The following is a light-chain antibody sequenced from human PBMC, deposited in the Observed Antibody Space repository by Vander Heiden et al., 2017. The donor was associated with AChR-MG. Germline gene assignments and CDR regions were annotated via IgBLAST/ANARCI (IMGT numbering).Light chain of an antibody. CDR2: LETRGSY. J-gene: IGLJ2*01. CDR3: ETWDIAHSRRV. V-gene: IGLV4-60*03. Sequence: QPELSQPSSASASLGSSVKLSCTLSSRLTATTIAWHQQRPGKAPRYLLHLETRGSYNRGSGVPDRFSGCSSGSDRYLSISNRQPEDEANYYCETWDIAHSRRVFGGGTKLTVL. CDR1: SRLTATT.